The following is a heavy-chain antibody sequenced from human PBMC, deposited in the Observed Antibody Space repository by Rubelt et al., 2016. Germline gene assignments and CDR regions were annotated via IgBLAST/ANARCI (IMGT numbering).Heavy chain of an antibody. Sequence: QVQLQESGPGLVKPSETLSLTCTVSGGSISSYYWSWIRQPPGKGLEWIGYIYYSGSTNYNPSLKSRVTISMDTSKNQFFLKLSSVTAADTAVYYCATSGGNGGDFDYWGQGTLVTVSS. CDR3: ATSGGNGGDFDY. V-gene: IGHV4-59*01. D-gene: IGHD4-23*01. CDR1: GGSISSYY. CDR2: IYYSGST. J-gene: IGHJ4*02.